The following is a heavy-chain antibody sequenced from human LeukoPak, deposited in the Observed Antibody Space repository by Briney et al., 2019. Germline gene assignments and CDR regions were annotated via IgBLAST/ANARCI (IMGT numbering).Heavy chain of an antibody. CDR1: GGSFSHYY. CDR3: ARRWNYGRNYYIDV. Sequence: SETLSLTCAVYGGSFSHYYWSSIRQSPGMGLEWIGEINDSGTINYNPSLMSRVTISLDKSKNQFSLKLSSATAADTAVYYCARRWNYGRNYYIDVWGKGATVSVSS. V-gene: IGHV4-34*01. CDR2: INDSGTI. J-gene: IGHJ6*03. D-gene: IGHD1-7*01.